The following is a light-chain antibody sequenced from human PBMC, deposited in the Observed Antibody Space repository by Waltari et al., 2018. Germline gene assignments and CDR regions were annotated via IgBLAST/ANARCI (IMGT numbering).Light chain of an antibody. CDR1: MNDIGSYDF. Sequence: QSALTPAASVSGSPGQTITISCSGSMNDIGSYDFVSWFRQHPGKATTLLLYEVRNRPWGISNRFSGSKSGYTASLTSSGLQAEDEADYYCSSYTTSSTWVFGGGTRVTVL. V-gene: IGLV2-14*01. CDR2: EVR. CDR3: SSYTTSSTWV. J-gene: IGLJ3*02.